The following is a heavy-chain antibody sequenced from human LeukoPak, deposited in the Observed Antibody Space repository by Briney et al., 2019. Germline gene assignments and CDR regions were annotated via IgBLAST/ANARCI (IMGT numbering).Heavy chain of an antibody. Sequence: GGSLRLSCAASGFTFDDYAMHWVRQAPGTGLEWVSGISWNSGSIGYADSVKGRFTISRDNAKNSLYLQMNSLRAEDTAVYYCARAGQGPAFDYWGQGTLVTVSS. J-gene: IGHJ4*02. V-gene: IGHV3-9*01. CDR3: ARAGQGPAFDY. CDR2: ISWNSGSI. CDR1: GFTFDDYA.